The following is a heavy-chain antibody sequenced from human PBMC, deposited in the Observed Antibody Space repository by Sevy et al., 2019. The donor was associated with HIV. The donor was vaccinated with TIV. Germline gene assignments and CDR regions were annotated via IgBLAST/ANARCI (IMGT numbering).Heavy chain of an antibody. CDR1: GFTFRSYS. J-gene: IGHJ3*02. CDR2: ISSGGSYK. D-gene: IGHD7-27*01. CDR3: TRDSEGVTGGAGKDPFDI. V-gene: IGHV3-21*06. Sequence: GGSLRLSCAASGFTFRSYSMNWVRQAPGKGLEWVSSISSGGSYKYYTDSVKGRFTISRDNTKNSLFLQMNSLRAEDTAIYYCTRDSEGVTGGAGKDPFDIWGQGTTVTVSS.